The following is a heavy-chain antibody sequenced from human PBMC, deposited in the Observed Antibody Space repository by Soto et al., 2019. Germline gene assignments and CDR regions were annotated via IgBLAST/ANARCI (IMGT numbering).Heavy chain of an antibody. V-gene: IGHV3-21*01. D-gene: IGHD3-10*01. J-gene: IGHJ4*02. CDR1: GFIYSSYS. CDR3: AFTMVRGVFDY. CDR2: ISSSGNYI. Sequence: PGGSLRLSCAASGFIYSSYSSNWVRQTPGKGLEWVSSISSSGNYIYYADSVKGRFTISRDNAKNSVYLQMNSLRAEDTAVYYCAFTMVRGVFDYWGQGTLVTVSS.